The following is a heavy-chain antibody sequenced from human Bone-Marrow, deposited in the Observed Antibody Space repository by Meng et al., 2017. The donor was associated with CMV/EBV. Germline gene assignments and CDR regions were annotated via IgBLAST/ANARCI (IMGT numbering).Heavy chain of an antibody. CDR3: AREKRYCSSTSCYMDDY. CDR1: DFAFGSFA. J-gene: IGHJ4*02. CDR2: ISYDGKIK. D-gene: IGHD2-2*02. Sequence: GGSLRLSCAASDFAFGSFAIHWVRQAPGKGLEWVSVISYDGKIKDYADSVRGRFTNSRDNSKNTMYLQMNSLRVEDTAVYYCAREKRYCSSTSCYMDDYWGQGTLVTVSS. V-gene: IGHV3-30*04.